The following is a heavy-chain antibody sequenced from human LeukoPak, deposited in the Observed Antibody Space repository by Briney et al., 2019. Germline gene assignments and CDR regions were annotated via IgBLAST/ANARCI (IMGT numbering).Heavy chain of an antibody. CDR3: ARIGYYDSSGYFDY. V-gene: IGHV1-2*02. D-gene: IGHD3-22*01. CDR1: GYTFTGYY. CDR2: INPNSGGT. J-gene: IGHJ4*02. Sequence: ASVKVSCKASGYTFTGYYMHWVRQAPGQGLEWMGWINPNSGGTHYAQKFQGRVTMTRDTSISTAYMELNSLRSDDTAVYYCARIGYYDSSGYFDYWGQGTLVTVSS.